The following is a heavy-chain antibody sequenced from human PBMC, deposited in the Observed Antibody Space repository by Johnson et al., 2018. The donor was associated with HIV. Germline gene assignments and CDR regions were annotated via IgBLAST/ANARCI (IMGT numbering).Heavy chain of an antibody. CDR2: IRSKANSYAT. Sequence: VLLVESGGGLVKPGGSLKLSCTASGFTFSDYYMRWIRQAPGKGLEWVGRIRSKANSYATAYAASVKGRFTISRDNSKNTVFLQMNTLRADDTAVYYCAKVARYGGSGWVDAFDIWGQGTMVTVS. CDR3: AKVARYGGSGWVDAFDI. D-gene: IGHD6-19*01. V-gene: IGHV3-73*01. CDR1: GFTFSDYY. J-gene: IGHJ3*02.